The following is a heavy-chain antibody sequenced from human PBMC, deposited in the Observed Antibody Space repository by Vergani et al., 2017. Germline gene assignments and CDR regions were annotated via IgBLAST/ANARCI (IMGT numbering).Heavy chain of an antibody. CDR2: ISGSGGST. Sequence: EVQLVESGGGLIQPGGSLRLSCAASGFTVSSNYMSWVRQAPGKGLEWVSAISGSGGSTYYADSVKGRFTISRDNSKNTLYLQMNSLRAEDTAVYYCAKSTQIVVVVARYEGWGQGTLVTVSS. D-gene: IGHD2-15*01. V-gene: IGHV3-23*04. CDR1: GFTVSSNY. J-gene: IGHJ4*02. CDR3: AKSTQIVVVVARYEG.